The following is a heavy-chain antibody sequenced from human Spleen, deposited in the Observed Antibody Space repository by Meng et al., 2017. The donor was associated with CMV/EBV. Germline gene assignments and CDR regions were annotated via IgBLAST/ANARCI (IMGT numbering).Heavy chain of an antibody. D-gene: IGHD3-22*01. Sequence: GWVRQMPEKGLECMELIYPSDSDTRYNPSVQSQVTISADKSIDTAYQQWSSLKASDTAMYYCARRPGSRYYDSSGYYYTSLDYFDYWGQGTLVTVSS. CDR3: ARRPGSRYYDSSGYYYTSLDYFDY. V-gene: IGHV5-51*01. J-gene: IGHJ4*02. CDR2: IYPSDSDT.